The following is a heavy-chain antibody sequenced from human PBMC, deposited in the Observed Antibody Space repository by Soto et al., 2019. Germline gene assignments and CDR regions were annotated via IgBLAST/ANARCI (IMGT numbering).Heavy chain of an antibody. Sequence: GGSLRLSCAASGFTFTNAWMNWVRQAPGKGLEWVGRIKSQADGGTTDYAAPVKGRFTISRDDSKNTLYLQMNSLKIEDTAVYYCTTDRRPPPSVTPDYMDVWGQGTTVTVSS. V-gene: IGHV3-15*07. D-gene: IGHD4-17*01. CDR3: TTDRRPPPSVTPDYMDV. J-gene: IGHJ6*02. CDR2: IKSQADGGTT. CDR1: GFTFTNAW.